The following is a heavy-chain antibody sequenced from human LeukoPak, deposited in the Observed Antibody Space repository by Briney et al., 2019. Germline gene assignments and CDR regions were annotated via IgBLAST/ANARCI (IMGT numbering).Heavy chain of an antibody. J-gene: IGHJ4*02. CDR2: ISSSSYI. D-gene: IGHD2-2*01. CDR3: ARDHQLLGGCFDY. Sequence: GGSLRLSCAASGFTFSSYSMNWVRQAPGKGLEWVSSISSSSYIYYADSVKGRFTISRDNAKNSLYLQMNSLRAEDTALYYCARDHQLLGGCFDYWGQGTLVTVSS. V-gene: IGHV3-21*04. CDR1: GFTFSSYS.